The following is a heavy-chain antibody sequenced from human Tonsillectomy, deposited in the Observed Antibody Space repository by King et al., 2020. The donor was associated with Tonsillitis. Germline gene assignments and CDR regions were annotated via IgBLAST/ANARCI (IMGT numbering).Heavy chain of an antibody. CDR1: GYTFTNYW. CDR3: ARQIAAADPLIDP. Sequence: EVQLVESGAEVKKPGESLKISCLGSGYTFTNYWIGWVRQMPGKGLEWMGSIYPRDSDTRYSLSFQGQVTISVDKSMNTAYLQWSSLKASDTAIYYCARQIAAADPLIDPWGQGTLVTVSS. V-gene: IGHV5-51*01. D-gene: IGHD6-13*01. CDR2: IYPRDSDT. J-gene: IGHJ5*02.